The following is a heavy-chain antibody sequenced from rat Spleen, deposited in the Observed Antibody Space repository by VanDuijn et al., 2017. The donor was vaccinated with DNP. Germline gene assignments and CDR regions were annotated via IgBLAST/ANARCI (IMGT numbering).Heavy chain of an antibody. J-gene: IGHJ3*01. CDR3: TTVYYGYPFTY. CDR2: ITNSGGST. Sequence: EVQLVESGGGLVQPGRSLKLSCAASGFTFSDFYMAWVRQAPTKGLEWVASITNSGGSTYYRDSVKGRFTISRDNAKSTLYLQMDSLRSEDTASYYCTTVYYGYPFTYWGQGTLVTVSS. D-gene: IGHD1-6*01. V-gene: IGHV5-20*01. CDR1: GFTFSDFY.